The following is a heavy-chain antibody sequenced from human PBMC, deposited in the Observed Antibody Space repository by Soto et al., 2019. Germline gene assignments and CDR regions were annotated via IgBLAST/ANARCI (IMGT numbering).Heavy chain of an antibody. D-gene: IGHD6-19*01. CDR3: TSPRIAVAGMFWYFDL. CDR1: GFTFSGSA. Sequence: EVQLVESGGGLVQPGGSLKLSCAASGFTFSGSAIHWVRQASGKGLEWIGRIRSKGNSYATAYAASVKGRFTISRDDSKNTAYLQMDSLKTEDTAVYYCTSPRIAVAGMFWYFDLWGRGTLVTVSS. CDR2: IRSKGNSYAT. J-gene: IGHJ2*01. V-gene: IGHV3-73*01.